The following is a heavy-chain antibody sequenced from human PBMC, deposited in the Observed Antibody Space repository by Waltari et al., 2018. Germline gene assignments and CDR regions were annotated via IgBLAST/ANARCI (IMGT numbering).Heavy chain of an antibody. CDR3: TRSSSYSSPPLYYYYMDV. CDR1: GGTFSSYA. J-gene: IGHJ6*03. V-gene: IGHV1-69*12. Sequence: QVQLVQSGAEVKKPGSSVKVSCKASGGTFSSYAISWVRQAPGQGLEWMGGIIPIFGTANYAQKFQGRVTITADESTSTAYMELSSLRSEDTAVYYGTRSSSYSSPPLYYYYMDVWGKGTTVTVSS. CDR2: IIPIFGTA. D-gene: IGHD2-2*01.